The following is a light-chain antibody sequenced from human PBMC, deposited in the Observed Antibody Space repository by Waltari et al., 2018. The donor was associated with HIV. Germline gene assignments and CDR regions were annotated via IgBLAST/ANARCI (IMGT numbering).Light chain of an antibody. V-gene: IGKV1-39*01. CDR2: AAS. J-gene: IGKJ3*01. Sequence: DIQMTQSPSSLSASLGDRVIITCRSSQTISTYVKWYQPKPGRAPNLLIYAASTLHDGVASRFSGSGSGTEYNLTINSLQVEDFAVYYCQQSYSGLTFGPGTKVDV. CDR3: QQSYSGLT. CDR1: QTISTY.